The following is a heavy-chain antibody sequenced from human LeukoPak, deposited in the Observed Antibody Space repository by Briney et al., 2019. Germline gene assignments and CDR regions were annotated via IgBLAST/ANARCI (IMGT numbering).Heavy chain of an antibody. CDR3: TAGASYCTGACFWA. J-gene: IGHJ5*02. D-gene: IGHD2-8*02. CDR2: FNGDTTGA. CDR1: GFIFIDYS. V-gene: IGHV3-74*01. Sequence: PGGSLRLSCVGSGFIFIDYSLPWVRQDPGKRRMWLSRFNGDTTGANSADSLRGRISVSRDNAKSTLFLEMSSLTVEDTGIYYCTAGASYCTGACFWAWGQGTLVTVSS.